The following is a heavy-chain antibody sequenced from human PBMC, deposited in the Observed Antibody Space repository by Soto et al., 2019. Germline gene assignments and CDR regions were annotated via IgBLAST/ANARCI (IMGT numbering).Heavy chain of an antibody. D-gene: IGHD3-10*01. CDR2: INAGNGNT. J-gene: IGHJ4*02. CDR1: GYTFTSYA. Sequence: ASVKVSCKASGYTFTSYAMHWVRQAPGQRLEWMGWINAGNGNTKYSQKFQGRVTITRDTSATTVFMDLSSLRSEDTAVYYCARGPSSGSFDYWGQGTLVTVSS. CDR3: ARGPSSGSFDY. V-gene: IGHV1-3*01.